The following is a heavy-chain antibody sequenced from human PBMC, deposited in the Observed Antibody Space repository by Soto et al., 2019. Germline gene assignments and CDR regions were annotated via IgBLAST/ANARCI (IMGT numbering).Heavy chain of an antibody. Sequence: GECLKVSCRGSGYSXTSFWIGWVRQMPGKGLEWMGIIYPGDSDTRYSPSFQGQVTISADKSISTAYLQWSSLKASDTAMYYCARQIDAFDIWGQGTMVTVSS. CDR2: IYPGDSDT. J-gene: IGHJ3*02. V-gene: IGHV5-51*01. CDR3: ARQIDAFDI. CDR1: GYSXTSFW.